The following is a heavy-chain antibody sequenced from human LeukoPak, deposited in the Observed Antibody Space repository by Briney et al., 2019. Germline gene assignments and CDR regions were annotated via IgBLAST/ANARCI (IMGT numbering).Heavy chain of an antibody. Sequence: ASVKVSCKVSGYTLTELSMHWVRQAPGKGLEWMGGFDPEDGETIYAQKFQGRVTMTEDTSTDTAYMELSSLRSEDTAVYYCATLHYSYCGGDCYGAIYFDYWGREPWSPSPQ. CDR3: ATLHYSYCGGDCYGAIYFDY. CDR1: GYTLTELS. D-gene: IGHD2-21*02. J-gene: IGHJ4*02. V-gene: IGHV1-24*01. CDR2: FDPEDGET.